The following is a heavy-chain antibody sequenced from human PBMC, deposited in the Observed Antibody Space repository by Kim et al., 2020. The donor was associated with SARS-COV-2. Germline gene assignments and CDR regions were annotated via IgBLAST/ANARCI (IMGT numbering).Heavy chain of an antibody. Sequence: ASVKVSCKASGYTFSNYGISWVRQAPGQGLEWMGWISAHNGHTNHIQMLQARVTMTTDTSTSTAYMELRSLRSDDTDVLYCARDNGTYHYGLARSYGTDV. D-gene: IGHD3-10*01. V-gene: IGHV1-18*01. CDR2: ISAHNGHT. J-gene: IGHJ6*01. CDR3: ARDNGTYHYGLARSYGTDV. CDR1: GYTFSNYG.